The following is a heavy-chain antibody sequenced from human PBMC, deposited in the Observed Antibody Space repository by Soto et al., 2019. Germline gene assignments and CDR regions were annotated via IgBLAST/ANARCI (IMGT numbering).Heavy chain of an antibody. CDR2: ISSGSNYT. D-gene: IGHD3-10*01. Sequence: EVQLVESGGGLVKPGGSLRLSCVVSGFTFCSYSMNWVRQAPGKGLEWVSSISSGSNYTYYADSVKGRFTISRDNAKNSVYLQMNSLRAEDTALYYCARDFKESQYYYYCMDVWGKGTTVTVSS. J-gene: IGHJ6*03. CDR1: GFTFCSYS. V-gene: IGHV3-21*06. CDR3: ARDFKESQYYYYCMDV.